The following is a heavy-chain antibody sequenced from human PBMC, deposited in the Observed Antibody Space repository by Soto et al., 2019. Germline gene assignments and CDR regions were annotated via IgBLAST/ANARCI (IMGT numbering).Heavy chain of an antibody. V-gene: IGHV3-66*01. Sequence: GSLRLSCAASGFTVSSNYMSWVRQAPGKGLEWVSVIYSGGSTYYADSVKGRFTISRDNSKNTLYLQMNSLRAEDTAVYYCAREGPSSWYFNGWFDPWGQGTLVTVSS. D-gene: IGHD6-13*01. J-gene: IGHJ5*02. CDR1: GFTVSSNY. CDR3: AREGPSSWYFNGWFDP. CDR2: IYSGGST.